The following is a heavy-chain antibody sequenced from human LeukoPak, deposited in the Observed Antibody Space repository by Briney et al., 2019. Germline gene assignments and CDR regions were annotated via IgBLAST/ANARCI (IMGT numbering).Heavy chain of an antibody. Sequence: SETLSLPCTVSGGSISRYYGSWIRQPAGKGLEWIGRIYTSGSTNYNPSLKSRVTMSVDTSKNQFALKLSSVTAADTAVYYCARETPDILTGYYITNFDYWGQGTLVTVSS. CDR2: IYTSGST. D-gene: IGHD3-9*01. CDR3: ARETPDILTGYYITNFDY. V-gene: IGHV4-4*07. CDR1: GGSISRYY. J-gene: IGHJ4*02.